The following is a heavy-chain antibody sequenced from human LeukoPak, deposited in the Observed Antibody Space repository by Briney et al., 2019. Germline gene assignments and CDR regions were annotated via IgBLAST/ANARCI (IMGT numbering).Heavy chain of an antibody. Sequence: GGSLRLSCAASGFTFSSYGMSWVRQAPGKGLEWVSAISGSGGSTYYADSVKGRFTISRDNSKNTLYLQMNSLRAEDTAVYYCASPIPKTVTPTDYWGQGTLVTVSS. CDR2: ISGSGGST. CDR3: ASPIPKTVTPTDY. CDR1: GFTFSSYG. V-gene: IGHV3-23*01. D-gene: IGHD4-23*01. J-gene: IGHJ4*02.